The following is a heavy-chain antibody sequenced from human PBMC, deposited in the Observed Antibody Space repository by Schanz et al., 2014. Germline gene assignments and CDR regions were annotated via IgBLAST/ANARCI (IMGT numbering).Heavy chain of an antibody. CDR3: ARDFHGYGPHLDY. Sequence: VQLVDSGGGLVQPGGSLRLSCAASGFGFSSYSMNWVRQAPGKGLEWVSYISGSSRTIYYADSVKGRFTVSRDNSKNTLYLQLNSLRAEDTAVYYCARDFHGYGPHLDYWGQGSLVTVSS. V-gene: IGHV3-48*01. CDR2: ISGSSRTI. CDR1: GFGFSSYS. D-gene: IGHD5-12*01. J-gene: IGHJ4*02.